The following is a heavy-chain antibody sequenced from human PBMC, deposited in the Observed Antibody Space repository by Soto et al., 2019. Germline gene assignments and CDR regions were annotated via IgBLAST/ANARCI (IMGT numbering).Heavy chain of an antibody. Sequence: SETLSLTCTVSGASISSSSYFWGGIRQPPGKGLEWIGSIHYRGSSYYNPSLKSRVTISVDTSKNQFSLKLNSVTAAYTAVYYRATHNERPFYEFDDWGQGTLVTXSS. CDR2: IHYRGSS. D-gene: IGHD3-22*01. V-gene: IGHV4-39*01. J-gene: IGHJ4*02. CDR1: GASISSSSYF. CDR3: ATHNERPFYEFDD.